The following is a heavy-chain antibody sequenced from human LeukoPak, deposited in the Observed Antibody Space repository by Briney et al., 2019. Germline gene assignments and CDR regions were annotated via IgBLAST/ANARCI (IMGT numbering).Heavy chain of an antibody. V-gene: IGHV3-30*02. J-gene: IGHJ4*02. D-gene: IGHD3-3*01. Sequence: GGSLRLSCATSGFTFSSYGLHWVRQAPGKGLEWVAFIRYDGSNADSVKGRFTISRDNSKNTLYLQMNSLRAEDTAVYYCARDYDFWSGYYIGYFDYWGQGTLVTVSS. CDR2: IRYDGS. CDR1: GFTFSSYG. CDR3: ARDYDFWSGYYIGYFDY.